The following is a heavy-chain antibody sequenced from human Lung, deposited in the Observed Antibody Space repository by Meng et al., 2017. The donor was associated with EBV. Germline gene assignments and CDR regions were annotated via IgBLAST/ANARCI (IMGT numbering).Heavy chain of an antibody. V-gene: IGHV3-11*01. CDR2: IDGSGRTI. J-gene: IGHJ4*02. CDR3: ALNIVGDGYFEH. CDR1: GFTFSDYY. Sequence: QVQLVQSGGGLVKPGGSLTLSCAASGFTFSDYYMNWIRQSPGKGLEWLSYIDGSGRTIYYADSVKGRFTISRDNAKSSLYLRMNSLRAEDTAVYYCALNIVGDGYFEHWGQGTLVTVSS. D-gene: IGHD1-26*01.